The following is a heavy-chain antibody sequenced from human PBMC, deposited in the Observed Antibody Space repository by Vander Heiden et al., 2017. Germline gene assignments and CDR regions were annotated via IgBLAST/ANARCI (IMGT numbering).Heavy chain of an antibody. Sequence: EVQLVESGGGLVQPGRSLRRSCAASGFTFDDYAMHWVRQAPGKGLEWVSGISWNSGSIGYADSVKGRFTISRDNAKNSLYLQMNSLRAEDTALYYCAKVSSSWYVGYFDYWGQGTLVTVSS. J-gene: IGHJ4*02. CDR1: GFTFDDYA. V-gene: IGHV3-9*01. CDR2: ISWNSGSI. D-gene: IGHD6-13*01. CDR3: AKVSSSWYVGYFDY.